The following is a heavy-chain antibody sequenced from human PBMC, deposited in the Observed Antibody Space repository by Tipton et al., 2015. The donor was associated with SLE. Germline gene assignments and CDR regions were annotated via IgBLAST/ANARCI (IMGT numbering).Heavy chain of an antibody. CDR2: VYYSGGT. CDR3: ARQRITGTTVYFQH. V-gene: IGHV4-59*01. D-gene: IGHD1-7*01. J-gene: IGHJ1*01. CDR1: GCSISSSN. Sequence: TLSLTCTVYGCSISSSNWDWIRQTPGKGLEWFGYVYYSGGTNYNPALKSRATISVDTSKDKFSLRLTSVTAAGTAVYYCARQRITGTTVYFQHWGQGTLVTVSS.